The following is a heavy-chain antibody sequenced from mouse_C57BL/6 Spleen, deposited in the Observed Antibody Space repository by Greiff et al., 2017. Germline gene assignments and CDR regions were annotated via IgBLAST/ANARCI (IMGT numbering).Heavy chain of an antibody. CDR3: ARTPSYYGSAYWYFDV. Sequence: VQLKESGPGLAKPSQTLSLTCSVTGYSITSDYWNWIRKFPGNKLEYMGYISYSGSTYYNPSLKSRISITRDTSKNQYYLQLNSVTTEDTATYYCARTPSYYGSAYWYFDVWGTGTTVTVSS. V-gene: IGHV3-8*01. CDR2: ISYSGST. CDR1: GYSITSDY. J-gene: IGHJ1*03. D-gene: IGHD1-1*01.